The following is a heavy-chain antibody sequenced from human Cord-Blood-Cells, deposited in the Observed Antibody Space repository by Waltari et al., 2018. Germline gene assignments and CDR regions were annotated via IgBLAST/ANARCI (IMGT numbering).Heavy chain of an antibody. CDR1: GYTFTSYD. V-gene: IGHV1-8*01. J-gene: IGHJ6*02. Sequence: QVQLVQSGAEVKKPGASVKVSCKASGYTFTSYDINWVRQATGQGLEWMGWTNPNSCNTGYAQKFHGRVTMTRNTSISTAYMELSSLRSEDTAVYYCARQKDPSPFYYYYYGMDVWGQGTTVTVSS. CDR3: ARQKDPSPFYYYYYGMDV. CDR2: TNPNSCNT.